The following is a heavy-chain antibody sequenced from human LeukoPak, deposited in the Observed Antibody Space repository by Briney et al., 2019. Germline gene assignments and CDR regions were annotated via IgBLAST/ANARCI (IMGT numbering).Heavy chain of an antibody. CDR3: ARGGSSSWFAWFDP. CDR1: GFTFSSYA. V-gene: IGHV3-64*01. J-gene: IGHJ5*02. Sequence: GGSLRLSCAASGFTFSSYAMHWVRQAPGKGLEYVSAISSNGGSTYYANSVKGRFTISRDNSKNTLYLQMGSLIAEDMAVYYCARGGSSSWFAWFDPWGQGTLVTVSS. D-gene: IGHD6-13*01. CDR2: ISSNGGST.